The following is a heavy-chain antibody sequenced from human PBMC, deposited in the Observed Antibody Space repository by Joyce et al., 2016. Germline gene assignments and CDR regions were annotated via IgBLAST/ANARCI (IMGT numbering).Heavy chain of an antibody. J-gene: IGHJ6*02. CDR1: GGTFNNYG. D-gene: IGHD5-12*01. CDR2: IIRIFGTA. CDR3: ARGLWIEAPSYYDHGMDV. Sequence: QVQLVQSGAELKKPGSSVKVCCKASGGTFNNYGTNWVRQAPGQGLEWVGGIIRIFGTANNAGKFQGRVTITADESTSTVYMELSSLRAEDTAVYYCARGLWIEAPSYYDHGMDVWGQGTTVIVS. V-gene: IGHV1-69*01.